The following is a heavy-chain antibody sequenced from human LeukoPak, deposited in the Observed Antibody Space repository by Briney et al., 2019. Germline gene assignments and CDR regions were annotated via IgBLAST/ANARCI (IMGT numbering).Heavy chain of an antibody. Sequence: SETLSLTCTVSGGSLSSSNYYWGWIRQPPGRGLEWIGSIYYSGSTYYNPSLKSRVTISVDTSKNQFSLKLSSVTAADTAVYYCARLRRVVVPADYDYWGQGTLVTVSS. CDR2: IYYSGST. J-gene: IGHJ4*02. CDR1: GGSLSSSNYY. CDR3: ARLRRVVVPADYDY. V-gene: IGHV4-39*01. D-gene: IGHD2-2*01.